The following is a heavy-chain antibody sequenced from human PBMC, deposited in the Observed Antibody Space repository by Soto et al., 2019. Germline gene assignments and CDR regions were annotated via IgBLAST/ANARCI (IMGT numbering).Heavy chain of an antibody. CDR2: IYYSGRT. D-gene: IGHD1-26*01. Sequence: QLQLQESGPGLVKPSETLSLTCTVSGGSMNSNTYYWGWIRQPPGKGLEWIGSIYYSGRTYYNPSLKSRVTISVDTSKNQFSLRLSSVTAADTAVYFCARGVVGATAPDYWGQGTLVTVSS. J-gene: IGHJ4*02. V-gene: IGHV4-39*01. CDR1: GGSMNSNTYY. CDR3: ARGVVGATAPDY.